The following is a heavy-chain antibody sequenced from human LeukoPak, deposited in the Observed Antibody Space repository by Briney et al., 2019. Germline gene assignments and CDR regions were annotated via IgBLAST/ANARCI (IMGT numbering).Heavy chain of an antibody. Sequence: SETLSLTCAVYGGSFSGYYWSWVRQPPGKGLEWIGEINHSGSTNYNPSLKSRVTISVDTSKNQFSLKLSSVTAADTAVYYCARGPTMMGLMDVWGKGTTATVSS. D-gene: IGHD3-22*01. CDR1: GGSFSGYY. V-gene: IGHV4-34*01. CDR2: INHSGST. CDR3: ARGPTMMGLMDV. J-gene: IGHJ6*03.